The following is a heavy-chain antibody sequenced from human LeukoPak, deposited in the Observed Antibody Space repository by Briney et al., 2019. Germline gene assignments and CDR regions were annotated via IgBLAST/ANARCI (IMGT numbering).Heavy chain of an antibody. CDR1: GFTFSSYA. V-gene: IGHV3-30-3*01. CDR2: ISYDGSNK. CDR3: ARGGYSSSWYYFDY. D-gene: IGHD6-13*01. Sequence: GGSLRLSCAASGFTFSSYARHWVRQAPGKGLEWVAVISYDGSNKYYADSVKGRFTISRENSKNKLYLQMNSLRAEDTAVYYCARGGYSSSWYYFDYWGQGTLVTVSS. J-gene: IGHJ4*02.